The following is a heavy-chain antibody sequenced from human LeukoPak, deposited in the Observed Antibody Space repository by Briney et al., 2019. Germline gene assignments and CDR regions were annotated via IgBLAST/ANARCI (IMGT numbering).Heavy chain of an antibody. CDR2: INHSGST. D-gene: IGHD3-9*01. J-gene: IGHJ6*02. V-gene: IGHV4-34*01. Sequence: SETLSLTCAVYGGSFSGYYWSWIRQPPGKGLEWIGEINHSGSTNYNPSLKSRVTISVDTSKNQFSLKLSSVTAADTAVYCCARSVYDISSYYYGMDVWGQGTTVTVSS. CDR3: ARSVYDISSYYYGMDV. CDR1: GGSFSGYY.